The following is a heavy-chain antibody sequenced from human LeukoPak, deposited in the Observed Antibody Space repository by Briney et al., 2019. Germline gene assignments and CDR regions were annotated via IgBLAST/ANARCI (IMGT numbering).Heavy chain of an antibody. D-gene: IGHD1-26*01. V-gene: IGHV1-46*01. Sequence: ASVKVSCKASGYTFTGYYMHWVRQAPGQGLEWMGIINPSGGSTSYAQKFQGRVTMTRDMSTSTVYMELSSLRSEDTAVYYCARVRRSGSYFHYFDYWGQGTLVTVSS. CDR3: ARVRRSGSYFHYFDY. CDR2: INPSGGST. CDR1: GYTFTGYY. J-gene: IGHJ4*02.